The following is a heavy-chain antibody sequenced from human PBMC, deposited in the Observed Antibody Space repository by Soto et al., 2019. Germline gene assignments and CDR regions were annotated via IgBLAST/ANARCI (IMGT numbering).Heavy chain of an antibody. CDR2: INHRGST. CDR1: GGSFSGYY. CDR3: ARKGRYCSSSSCYAWWFDP. J-gene: IGHJ5*02. D-gene: IGHD2-2*01. Sequence: QVPLQQWGAGLLKPSETLSLTCAVYGGSFSGYYWSWIRQPPGKGLEWIGEINHRGSTNYNPSLKSRLTISVDTSKNQFSLKLSSVTAADTAVYYCARKGRYCSSSSCYAWWFDPWGQGTLVTVSS. V-gene: IGHV4-34*01.